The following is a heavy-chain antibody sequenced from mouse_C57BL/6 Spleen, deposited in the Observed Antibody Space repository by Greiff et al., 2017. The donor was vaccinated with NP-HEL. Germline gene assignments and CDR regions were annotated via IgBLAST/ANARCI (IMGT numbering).Heavy chain of an antibody. CDR1: GYTFTDYY. J-gene: IGHJ4*01. Sequence: VQLQQSGAELVRPGASVKLSCKASGYTFTDYYINWVKQRPGQGLEWIARIYPGSGNPYYNEKFKGKAKLTAEKSSSTAYMQLSSLTSEDSAVYFCARRDGYYDYAMDYWGQGTSVTVSS. CDR2: IYPGSGNP. V-gene: IGHV1-76*01. CDR3: ARRDGYYDYAMDY. D-gene: IGHD2-3*01.